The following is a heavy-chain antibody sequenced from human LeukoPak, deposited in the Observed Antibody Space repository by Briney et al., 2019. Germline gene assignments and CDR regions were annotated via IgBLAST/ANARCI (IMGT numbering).Heavy chain of an antibody. Sequence: GGSLRLSCAASGFTFSSYAMHWVRQAPGKGLEWVAVIWYDGSNKYYAGSVKGRFTISRDNSKNTLYLQMNSLRAEDTAVYYCARAQVGSGWYNGDYWGQGTLVTVSS. CDR3: ARAQVGSGWYNGDY. J-gene: IGHJ4*02. D-gene: IGHD6-19*01. CDR2: IWYDGSNK. CDR1: GFTFSSYA. V-gene: IGHV3-33*01.